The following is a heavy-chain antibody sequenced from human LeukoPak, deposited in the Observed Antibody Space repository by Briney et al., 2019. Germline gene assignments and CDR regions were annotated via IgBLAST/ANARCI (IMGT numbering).Heavy chain of an antibody. V-gene: IGHV1-2*02. J-gene: IGHJ6*03. D-gene: IGHD6-6*01. CDR3: ARRMSIAARPNYYYYMDV. CDR1: GYTFTGYY. CDR2: INPNSGGT. Sequence: ASVKVSCKASGYTFTGYYMHWVRQAPGQGLEWMGWINPNSGGTNYQGRVTMTRDTSISTAYMELSRLRSDDTAVYYCARRMSIAARPNYYYYMDVWGKGTTVTVSS.